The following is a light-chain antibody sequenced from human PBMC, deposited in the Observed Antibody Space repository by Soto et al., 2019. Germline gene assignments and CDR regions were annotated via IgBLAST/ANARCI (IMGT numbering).Light chain of an antibody. CDR3: QQYNNWPPWT. CDR2: AAS. J-gene: IGKJ1*01. V-gene: IGKV3-15*01. Sequence: EIVMTQSPATLSVSPGERATLSCRASQSVSSNLAWYQQKPGQAPRLLIYAASTRATGIPARFSGSGSGTEFTLTISSLQSEDFAVYYCQQYNNWPPWTFGQGPKVDI. CDR1: QSVSSN.